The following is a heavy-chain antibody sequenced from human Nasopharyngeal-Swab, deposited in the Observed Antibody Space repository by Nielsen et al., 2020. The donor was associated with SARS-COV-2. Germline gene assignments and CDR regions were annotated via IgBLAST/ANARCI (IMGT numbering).Heavy chain of an antibody. V-gene: IGHV3-30*18. J-gene: IGHJ3*02. CDR1: GFTFSRHG. Sequence: GGSLRLSCAASGFTFSRHGMHWVRQAPGKGPEWVAVISYDGSNKYYADSVKGRFTISRDNSKNTLYLQMNSLRAEDTAVYYCAKNGGADIAVVPAAIVSSFDTWGQGTMVTVSS. CDR3: AKNGGADIAVVPAAIVSSFDT. D-gene: IGHD2-2*01. CDR2: ISYDGSNK.